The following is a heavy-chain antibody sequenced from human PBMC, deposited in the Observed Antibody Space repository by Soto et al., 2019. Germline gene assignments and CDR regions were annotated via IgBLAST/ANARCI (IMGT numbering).Heavy chain of an antibody. CDR3: ASSSLYGMHV. J-gene: IGHJ6*02. CDR1: GASLSDNY. V-gene: IGHV4-34*01. Sequence: SETLSLTCAVYGASLSDNYCNWLRQPPGKGLEWIGEINHSGNTNYNPSLRSRVTISIDTSKNQLSLKVGSVTAADTAVYYCASSSLYGMHVCGQGTTVTVSS. CDR2: INHSGNT.